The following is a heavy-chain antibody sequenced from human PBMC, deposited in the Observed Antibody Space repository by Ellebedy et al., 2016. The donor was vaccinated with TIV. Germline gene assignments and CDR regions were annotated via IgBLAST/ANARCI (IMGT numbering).Heavy chain of an antibody. CDR1: GYSISSGYY. J-gene: IGHJ4*02. V-gene: IGHV4-38-2*02. CDR3: ARETGTDNDY. D-gene: IGHD1-1*01. Sequence: SETLSLTCTVSGYSISSGYYWSWIRQPPGKGLEWIGEINPSGSTNYNPSLKGRVTISVDTSKNQLSLKLSSVTAADTAVYYCARETGTDNDYWGQGTLVTVSS. CDR2: INPSGST.